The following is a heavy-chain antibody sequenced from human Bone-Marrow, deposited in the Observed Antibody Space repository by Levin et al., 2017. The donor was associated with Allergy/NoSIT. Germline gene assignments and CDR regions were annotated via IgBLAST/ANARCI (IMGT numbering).Heavy chain of an antibody. D-gene: IGHD6-19*01. Sequence: GGSLRLSCAASGFTFSDYYMSWIRQAPGQGLEWVSSISGSGTITHYAESVKGRFTISRDISKNMLHLQMNSLRAEDTAIYFCAKEGLAVAGYYFDSWGQGTLVTVSS. CDR3: AKEGLAVAGYYFDS. CDR2: ISGSGTIT. CDR1: GFTFSDYY. J-gene: IGHJ4*02. V-gene: IGHV3-23*01.